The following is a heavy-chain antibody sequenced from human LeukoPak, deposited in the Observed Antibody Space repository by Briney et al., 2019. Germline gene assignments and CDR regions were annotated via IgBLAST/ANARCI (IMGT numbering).Heavy chain of an antibody. V-gene: IGHV4-59*12. Sequence: PSETLSLTCTVSGGSISSYYWSWIRQPPGKGLEWIGYIYYSGSTNYNPSLKSRVTISVDTSKNQFSLKLSSVTAADTAVYYCARIQAYYDILTGYYLLNWFDPWGQGTLVTVSS. CDR1: GGSISSYY. J-gene: IGHJ5*02. CDR2: IYYSGST. D-gene: IGHD3-9*01. CDR3: ARIQAYYDILTGYYLLNWFDP.